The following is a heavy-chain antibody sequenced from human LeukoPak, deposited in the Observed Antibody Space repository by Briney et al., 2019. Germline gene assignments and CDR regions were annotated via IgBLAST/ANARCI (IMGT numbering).Heavy chain of an antibody. CDR2: IYTSGST. Sequence: PSETLSLTCAVYGGSFSGYYWSWVRQPAGKGLEWIGRIYTSGSTNYNPSLKSRVTMSVDTSKNQFSLKLSSVTAADTAVYYCARSYYYGSGSYRADYYYYYMDVWGKGTTVTISS. J-gene: IGHJ6*03. CDR3: ARSYYYGSGSYRADYYYYYMDV. D-gene: IGHD3-10*01. CDR1: GGSFSGYY. V-gene: IGHV4-59*10.